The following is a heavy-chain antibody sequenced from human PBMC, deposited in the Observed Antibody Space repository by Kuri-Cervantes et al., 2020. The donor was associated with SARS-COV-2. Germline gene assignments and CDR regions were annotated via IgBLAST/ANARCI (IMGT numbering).Heavy chain of an antibody. D-gene: IGHD6-13*01. CDR2: IYHSGST. CDR1: GYSISSGYY. V-gene: IGHV4-38-2*01. CDR3: ARAPSWVAAGTFYAYYYYMDV. Sequence: GSLRLSCAVSGYSISSGYYWGWIRQPPGKGLEWIGSIYHSGSTYYNPSLKSRVTISVDTSKNPFSLKLSSVTAADTAVYYCARAPSWVAAGTFYAYYYYMDVWGKGTTVTVSS. J-gene: IGHJ6*03.